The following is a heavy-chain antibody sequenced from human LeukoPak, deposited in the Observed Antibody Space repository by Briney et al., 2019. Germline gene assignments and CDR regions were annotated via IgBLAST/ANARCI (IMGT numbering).Heavy chain of an antibody. V-gene: IGHV4-59*12. Sequence: SETLSLTCTVSGGSISSYYWSWIRQPPGKGLEWIGYIHYSGSTNYNPSLKSRVTMSVDTSKNQFSLKLSSVTAADTAVYYCARCGYIYGSLPYYYMDVWGKGTTVTISS. D-gene: IGHD5-18*01. J-gene: IGHJ6*03. CDR1: GGSISSYY. CDR2: IHYSGST. CDR3: ARCGYIYGSLPYYYMDV.